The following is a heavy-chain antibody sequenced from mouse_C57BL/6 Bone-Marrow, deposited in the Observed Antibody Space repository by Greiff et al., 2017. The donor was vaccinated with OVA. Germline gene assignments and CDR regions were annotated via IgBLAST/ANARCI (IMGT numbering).Heavy chain of an antibody. V-gene: IGHV1-81*01. J-gene: IGHJ1*03. CDR1: GYTFTSYG. CDR2: IYPRSGNT. CDR3: ARRLLWYWYFDV. D-gene: IGHD2-1*01. Sequence: VQLQQSGAELARPGASVKLSCKASGYTFTSYGISWVKQRTGQGLEWIGEIYPRSGNTYYNEKFKGKATLTADKSSSTAYMELRSLTSEDSAVYFCARRLLWYWYFDVWGTGTTVTVSS.